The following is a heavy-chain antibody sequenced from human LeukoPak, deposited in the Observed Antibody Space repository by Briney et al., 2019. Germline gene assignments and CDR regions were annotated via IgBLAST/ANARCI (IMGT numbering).Heavy chain of an antibody. J-gene: IGHJ6*03. D-gene: IGHD2-8*01. CDR1: GFPFSNYG. CDR2: ISYDGSNK. V-gene: IGHV3-30*19. Sequence: GGSLRLSCAASGFPFSNYGMHWVRQAPGKGLEWVAVISYDGSNKYYADSVKGRFTISRDNSKNTLYLQMNSLRAEDTAVYYCARDRQTLYAYYXYYYMDV. CDR3: ARDRQTLYAYYXYYYMDV.